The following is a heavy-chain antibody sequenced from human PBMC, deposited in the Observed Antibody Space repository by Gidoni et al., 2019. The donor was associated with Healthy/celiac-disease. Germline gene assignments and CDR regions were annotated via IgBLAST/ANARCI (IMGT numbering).Heavy chain of an antibody. CDR3: ARDGGYCSGGSCYSEHWFDP. J-gene: IGHJ5*02. V-gene: IGHV4-31*03. CDR1: GCSLSSGGSY. CDR2: IYYSGST. Sequence: QVQLQESGPGLVQPSQPLSLTCTVSGCSLSSGGSYWSWIRQHPGKGLEWIGYIYYSGSTYYNPSLKSRVTISVDTSKNQFSLKLSSVTAADTAVYYCARDGGYCSGGSCYSEHWFDPWGQGTLVTVSS. D-gene: IGHD2-15*01.